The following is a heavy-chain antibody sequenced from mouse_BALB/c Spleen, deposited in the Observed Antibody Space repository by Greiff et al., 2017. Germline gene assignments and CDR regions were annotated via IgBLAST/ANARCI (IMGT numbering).Heavy chain of an antibody. CDR3: ARVYYRYDGDAMDY. CDR1: GYTFTDYD. D-gene: IGHD2-14*01. CDR2: ISTYYGDA. V-gene: IGHV1S137*01. Sequence: VMLVESGAELVRPGVSVKISCKGSGYTFTDYDMHWVKQSHAKSLEWIGVISTYYGDASYNQKFKGKATMTVDKSSSTAYMELARLTSEDSAIYYCARVYYRYDGDAMDYWGQGTSVTVSS. J-gene: IGHJ4*01.